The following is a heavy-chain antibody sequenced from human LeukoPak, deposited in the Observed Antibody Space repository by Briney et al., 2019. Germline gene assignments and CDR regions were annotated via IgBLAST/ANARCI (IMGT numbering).Heavy chain of an antibody. V-gene: IGHV3-73*01. J-gene: IGHJ3*02. Sequence: HPGGSLRLSCAASGFTFSGSAMHWVRQASGKGLEWVGRIRSKANSYATAYAASVKGRFTISRDDSKNTAYLQMNSLKTEDTAVYYCTRPVAVAGNWGEAFDIWGQGTVVTVSS. CDR1: GFTFSGSA. CDR2: IRSKANSYAT. CDR3: TRPVAVAGNWGEAFDI. D-gene: IGHD6-19*01.